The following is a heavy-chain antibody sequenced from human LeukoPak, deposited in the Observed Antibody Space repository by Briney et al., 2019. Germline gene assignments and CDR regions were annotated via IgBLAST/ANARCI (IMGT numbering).Heavy chain of an antibody. V-gene: IGHV3-23*01. CDR1: GFTFSSYA. CDR2: ISGSGGST. D-gene: IGHD6-19*01. CDR3: AKDHEIAVAGDWFDP. J-gene: IGHJ5*02. Sequence: PGASLRLSCAAFGFTFSSYAMSWVRQAPGKGLEWVSAISGSGGSTYYADSVKGRFTISRDNSKNTLYLQMNSLRAEDTAVYYCAKDHEIAVAGDWFDPWGQGTLVTVSS.